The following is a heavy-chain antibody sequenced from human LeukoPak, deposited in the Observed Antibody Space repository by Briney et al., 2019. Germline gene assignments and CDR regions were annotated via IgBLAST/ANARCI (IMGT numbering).Heavy chain of an antibody. Sequence: ASVTVSCKVSGYSFTSNYIHWVRQAPGQGLEWMGMIYPRDGSTSYAQRFQDRVTVTRDTSTSTVHMELSGLRSEDTAVYYCARDQEGFDYWGQGTLVTVSS. J-gene: IGHJ4*02. V-gene: IGHV1-46*01. CDR3: ARDQEGFDY. CDR1: GYSFTSNY. CDR2: IYPRDGST.